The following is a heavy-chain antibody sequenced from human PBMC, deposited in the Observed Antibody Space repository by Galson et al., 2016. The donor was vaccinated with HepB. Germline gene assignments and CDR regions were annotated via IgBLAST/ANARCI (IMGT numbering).Heavy chain of an antibody. J-gene: IGHJ4*02. CDR2: ISRGGDDK. D-gene: IGHD3-9*01. Sequence: SLRLSCAASGFTFSTYDMNWVRQAPGKGLEWVSFISRGGDDKYYTDSLRGRFTISRDNAKNSLYLQMNNVRAEDTAVYYCARDLRGMIRFFDWSTHFDSWGQGTLVTVSS. CDR3: ARDLRGMIRFFDWSTHFDS. CDR1: GFTFSTYD. V-gene: IGHV3-21*01.